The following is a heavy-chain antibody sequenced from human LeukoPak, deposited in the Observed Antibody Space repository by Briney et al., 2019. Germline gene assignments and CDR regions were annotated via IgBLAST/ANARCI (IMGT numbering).Heavy chain of an antibody. CDR1: GFTFSSYS. D-gene: IGHD4-17*01. Sequence: GGSLRLSCAASGFTFSSYSMNWVRQAPGKGLEWVSYISSGSSTIYYADSVRGRFTISRDNAKNSLYLQMNSLRDEDTAVYYCARDLRTDYGDYGDPNAFDIWGQGTMVTVSS. J-gene: IGHJ3*02. CDR2: ISSGSSTI. CDR3: ARDLRTDYGDYGDPNAFDI. V-gene: IGHV3-48*02.